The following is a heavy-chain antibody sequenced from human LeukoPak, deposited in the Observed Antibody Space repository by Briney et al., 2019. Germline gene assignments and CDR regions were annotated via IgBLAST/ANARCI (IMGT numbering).Heavy chain of an antibody. CDR2: ISSSSSYI. CDR1: GFTFSSYS. J-gene: IGHJ4*02. V-gene: IGHV3-21*01. Sequence: PGGSLRLSCAASGFTFSSYSMNWVRQAPGKGLEWVSSISSSSSYIYYADSVKGRFTISRDNAKNSLYLQMNSLRAEDTAVYYCASFSAVAGNMEIDYWGQGTLVTVSS. CDR3: ASFSAVAGNMEIDY. D-gene: IGHD6-19*01.